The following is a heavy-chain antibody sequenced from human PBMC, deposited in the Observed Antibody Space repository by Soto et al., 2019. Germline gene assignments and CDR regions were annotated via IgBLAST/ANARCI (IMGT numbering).Heavy chain of an antibody. CDR3: ARGDSSCRDAPC. J-gene: IGHJ4*02. CDR1: GASIRSGDSY. V-gene: IGHV4-30-4*01. CDR2: IYYTGRT. Sequence: QVQLQESGPGLVKPSQTLSLTCTVSGASIRSGDSYWNWIRQPPGKGLEWIGYIYYTGRTYYNPSLKSRVSISGDTSRIQCSLKLSSVTAADTAVYYCARGDSSCRDAPCWGQVTLVAVSS. D-gene: IGHD6-19*01.